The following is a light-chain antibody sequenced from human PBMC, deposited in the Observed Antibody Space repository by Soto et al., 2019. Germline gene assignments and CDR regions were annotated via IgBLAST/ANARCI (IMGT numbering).Light chain of an antibody. J-gene: IGLJ2*01. CDR2: DVS. CDR3: CSYAGRYTL. CDR1: SSDIGGYNF. Sequence: QSVLTQPRSVSGSPGQSVTISCTGTSSDIGGYNFVSWYQQYPGKVPKLIIYDVSQRPSGVPDRFSASKSDNTASLTISGLQAEDEADYYCCSYAGRYTLFGGGTKVTVL. V-gene: IGLV2-11*01.